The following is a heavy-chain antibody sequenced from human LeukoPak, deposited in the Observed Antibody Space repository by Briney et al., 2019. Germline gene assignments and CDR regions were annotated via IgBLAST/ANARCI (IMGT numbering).Heavy chain of an antibody. J-gene: IGHJ4*02. CDR2: ITSGSNYI. D-gene: IGHD3-22*01. CDR1: GFTFSDYT. CDR3: ARRDYDSSGRFDH. V-gene: IGHV3-21*01. Sequence: GGSLRLSCAASGFTFSDYTMNWVRQAPGKGLEWVSSITSGSNYIYYADSVKGRFTISRDNAKNSLYLQMNSLRAEDTAVYYCARRDYDSSGRFDHWGQGTLVTVSS.